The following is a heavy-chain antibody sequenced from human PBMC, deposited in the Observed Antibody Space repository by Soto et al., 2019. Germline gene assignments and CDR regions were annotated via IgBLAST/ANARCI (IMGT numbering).Heavy chain of an antibody. J-gene: IGHJ6*02. CDR3: ARDLEVATIEGSYYYYGMDV. CDR1: GGSISSGGYC. V-gene: IGHV4-31*03. D-gene: IGHD5-12*01. CDR2: IYYSGST. Sequence: QVQLQESGPGLVKPSQTLSLTCTVSGGSISSGGYCWSWIRQHPGKGLEWIGYIYYSGSTYYNPSLKSRVTISVDTSKNQFSLKLSSVTAADTAVYYCARDLEVATIEGSYYYYGMDVWGQGTTVTVSS.